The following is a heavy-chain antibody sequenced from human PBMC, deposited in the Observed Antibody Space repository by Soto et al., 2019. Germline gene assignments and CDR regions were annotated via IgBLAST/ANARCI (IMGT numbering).Heavy chain of an antibody. CDR1: GFTFSSYW. CDR3: ARAGSYRFDY. CDR2: INSDGSYT. D-gene: IGHD3-10*01. J-gene: IGHJ4*02. Sequence: AGGSLRLSCAASGFTFSSYWMHWVRQVPGKGLVWVSRINSDGSYTNYADSVKGRFTISRDNAKDTLDLQMNSLRAEDTAVYYCARAGSYRFDYWGLGTLVTVSS. V-gene: IGHV3-74*01.